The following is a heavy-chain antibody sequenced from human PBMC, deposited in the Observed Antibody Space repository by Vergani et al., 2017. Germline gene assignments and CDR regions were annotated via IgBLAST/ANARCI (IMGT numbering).Heavy chain of an antibody. Sequence: QVQLQESGPGLVKPSQTLSLTCTVSGGSISSGGYYWSWIRQHPGKGLEWIGYIYYSGSTYYNPSLKSRVTISVDTSKNQFSLTLSSVTAADTAVYYCARETEYYDILTGYYKPGVFDYWGQGTLVTVSS. CDR2: IYYSGST. CDR3: ARETEYYDILTGYYKPGVFDY. CDR1: GGSISSGGYY. D-gene: IGHD3-9*01. J-gene: IGHJ4*02. V-gene: IGHV4-31*03.